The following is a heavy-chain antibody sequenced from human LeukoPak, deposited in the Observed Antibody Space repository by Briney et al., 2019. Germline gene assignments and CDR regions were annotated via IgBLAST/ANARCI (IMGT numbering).Heavy chain of an antibody. J-gene: IGHJ6*03. CDR3: ARVFSGWYGNYMDA. CDR2: INQDGSKK. D-gene: IGHD6-19*01. Sequence: AGGSLRLSCAASGFTFSSYGMSWVRQAPGKGLEWVANINQDGSKKYYVDSIKGRFTISRDNAKNSLYLQMISLRAEDTALYYCARVFSGWYGNYMDAWGKGTTVTVSS. CDR1: GFTFSSYG. V-gene: IGHV3-7*01.